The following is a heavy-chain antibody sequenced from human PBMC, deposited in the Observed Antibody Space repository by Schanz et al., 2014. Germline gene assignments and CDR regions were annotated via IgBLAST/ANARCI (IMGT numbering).Heavy chain of an antibody. CDR2: ISGSGAST. CDR3: LAPDYGMDV. Sequence: EVHLLESGGGLVQPGGSLRLSCAASGFSFSSYAINWVRQAPGKGLEWVSGISGSGASTYYADSVKGRFTISRDNAKNSLFLQMNSLRAEDTAVYYCLAPDYGMDVWGQGTMVTVSS. J-gene: IGHJ6*02. V-gene: IGHV3-23*01. CDR1: GFSFSSYA.